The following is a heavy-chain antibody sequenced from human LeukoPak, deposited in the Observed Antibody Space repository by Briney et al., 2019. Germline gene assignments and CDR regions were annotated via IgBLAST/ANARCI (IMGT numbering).Heavy chain of an antibody. J-gene: IGHJ5*02. CDR3: ARDQRCTNGVCYTDNWFDP. Sequence: PSETLSLTCTVSGGSISSGGYYWSWIRQHPGKGLEWIGYIYYSGSTYYNPSLKSRVTISVDTSKNQFSLELSSVTAADTAVYYCARDQRCTNGVCYTDNWFDPWGQGTLVTVSS. CDR2: IYYSGST. V-gene: IGHV4-31*03. D-gene: IGHD2-8*01. CDR1: GGSISSGGYY.